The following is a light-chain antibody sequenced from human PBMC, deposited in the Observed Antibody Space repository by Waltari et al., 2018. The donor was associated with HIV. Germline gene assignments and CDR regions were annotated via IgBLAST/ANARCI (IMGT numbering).Light chain of an antibody. Sequence: QSALTQPASVSGSPGQSITISCTGTSGDVGGYNFVSWYQQHPGKAPTLIIYEVTYRPSWVSDRFSGSKSGNTASLTISGLQAEDEADYYCCSYTSSNTYDFGTGTTVTVL. CDR2: EVT. CDR1: SGDVGGYNF. CDR3: CSYTSSNTYD. J-gene: IGLJ1*01. V-gene: IGLV2-14*03.